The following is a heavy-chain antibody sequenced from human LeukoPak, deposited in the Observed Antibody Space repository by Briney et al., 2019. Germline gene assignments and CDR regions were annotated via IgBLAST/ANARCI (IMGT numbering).Heavy chain of an antibody. Sequence: ASVKVSCKVSGYTLTELSMHWVRQAPGKGLEWMEGFDPEDGETIYAQKFQGRVTMTEDTSTDTAYMELSSLRSEDTAVYYCATVGFSTSSPHVWFDPWGQGTLVTVSS. V-gene: IGHV1-24*01. CDR3: ATVGFSTSSPHVWFDP. J-gene: IGHJ5*02. D-gene: IGHD2-2*01. CDR1: GYTLTELS. CDR2: FDPEDGET.